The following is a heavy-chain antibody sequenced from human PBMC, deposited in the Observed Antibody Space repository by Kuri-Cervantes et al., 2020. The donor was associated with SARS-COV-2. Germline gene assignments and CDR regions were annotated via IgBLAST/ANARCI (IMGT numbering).Heavy chain of an antibody. J-gene: IGHJ4*02. V-gene: IGHV6-1*01. D-gene: IGHD3-9*01. CDR1: GDSVSSNSAA. CDR3: ARAAATHFGLVTGAIDY. CDR2: TYYRSKWYN. Sequence: SCAISGDSVSSNSAAWNWIRQSPSRGLEWLGRTYYRSKWYNDYAVSVKSRVAFNPDTSKNQFSLHLNSVTPEDTAVYYCARAAATHFGLVTGAIDYWGQGTLVTVSS.